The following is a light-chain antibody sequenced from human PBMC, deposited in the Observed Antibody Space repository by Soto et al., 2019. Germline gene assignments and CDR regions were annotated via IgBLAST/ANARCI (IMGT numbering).Light chain of an antibody. V-gene: IGKV1-27*01. CDR1: QVISYY. Sequence: DIQMTQSPSSLSASVGDRVTITCRASQVISYYLAWYQQKPGKGPKLLIYDASTLQSGVPSRFSGSGSGTDFTLTISSLQPEDVATYYCQEYNGEFTFGPGTKVEIK. J-gene: IGKJ3*01. CDR3: QEYNGEFT. CDR2: DAS.